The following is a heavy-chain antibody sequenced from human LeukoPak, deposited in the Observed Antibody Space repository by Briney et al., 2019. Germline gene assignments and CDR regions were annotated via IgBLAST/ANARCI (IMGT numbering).Heavy chain of an antibody. D-gene: IGHD1-26*01. CDR3: ARVRGSSGSYEYYHYMDV. CDR1: GYSISSGYY. J-gene: IGHJ6*03. Sequence: PSETLSLTCTVSGYSISSGYYWGWIRQPPGKGLEWIGSIYHSGSTYYNPSLKSRVTMSVDTSKKQFSLKLSSVTAADTAVYYCARVRGSSGSYEYYHYMDVWGKGTTVTISS. CDR2: IYHSGST. V-gene: IGHV4-38-2*02.